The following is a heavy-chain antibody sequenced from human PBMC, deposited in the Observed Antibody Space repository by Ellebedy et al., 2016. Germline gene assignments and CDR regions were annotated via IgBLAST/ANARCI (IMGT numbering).Heavy chain of an antibody. Sequence: SETLSLXXAVPGASITSSNWWTWLRQSPGKGLVWIGEISHGGSKNYKPSLRSRVTMSVDTSKNQFSLKLSSVTAADTTIYYCARVFGGCSATRCYPDPWGQGTLVTVSS. D-gene: IGHD2-2*01. CDR3: ARVFGGCSATRCYPDP. CDR1: GASITSSNW. V-gene: IGHV4-4*02. CDR2: ISHGGSK. J-gene: IGHJ5*02.